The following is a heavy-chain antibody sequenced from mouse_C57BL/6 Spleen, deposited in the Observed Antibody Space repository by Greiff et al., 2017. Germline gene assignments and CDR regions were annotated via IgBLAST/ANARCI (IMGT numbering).Heavy chain of an antibody. V-gene: IGHV5-4*01. Sequence: EVQVVESGGGLVKPGGSLKLSCAASGFTFSSYAMSWVRQTPEKRLEWVATISDGGSYTYYPDNVKGRFTISRDNAKNNLYLQMRHLKSEDTAMYYCARDLLWQPWYFDVWGTGTTVTVSS. CDR3: ARDLLWQPWYFDV. CDR2: ISDGGSYT. CDR1: GFTFSSYA. J-gene: IGHJ1*03. D-gene: IGHD2-1*01.